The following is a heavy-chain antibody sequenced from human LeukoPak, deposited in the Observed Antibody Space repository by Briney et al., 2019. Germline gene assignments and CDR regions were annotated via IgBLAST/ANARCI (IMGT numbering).Heavy chain of an antibody. V-gene: IGHV4-59*01. CDR2: VYYSGTT. CDR1: GGSISSYY. Sequence: RTSETLSLTCTVSGGSISSYYWSWIRQPPGKGLEWIGYVYYSGTTNYNPSLKSRVTISVDTSKNQFSLKLSSVTAADTAVYYCARAMVRGVPDYWGQGTLVTVSS. CDR3: ARAMVRGVPDY. J-gene: IGHJ4*02. D-gene: IGHD3-10*01.